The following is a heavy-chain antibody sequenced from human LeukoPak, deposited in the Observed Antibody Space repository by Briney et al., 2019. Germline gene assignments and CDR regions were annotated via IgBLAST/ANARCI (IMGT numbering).Heavy chain of an antibody. V-gene: IGHV3-23*01. CDR1: GFILSNYA. Sequence: GGSLRLSCAASGFILSNYAMYWVRQAPGKGLGWVSAISGRSDNTYCADSVKGRFTLSRDSSKNTLYLQMNSLRADDTAVYYYEKWGHYDVFTGYYVSDFWGQGPLVTVSS. J-gene: IGHJ4*02. D-gene: IGHD3-9*01. CDR2: ISGRSDNT. CDR3: EKWGHYDVFTGYYVSDF.